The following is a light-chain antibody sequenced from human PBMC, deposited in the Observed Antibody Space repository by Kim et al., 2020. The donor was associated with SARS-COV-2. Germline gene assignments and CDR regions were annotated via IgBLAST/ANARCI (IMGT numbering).Light chain of an antibody. V-gene: IGKV3-15*01. CDR1: QSVRNN. Sequence: HGERGTLSCRASQSVRNNLAWYQQRPGQAPRLLLYGASTRATDISARFSGSGSGTEFTLTIRSLQSEDLAVYYCQQYNDWPLLSFGGGTKVDIK. CDR2: GAS. J-gene: IGKJ4*01. CDR3: QQYNDWPLLS.